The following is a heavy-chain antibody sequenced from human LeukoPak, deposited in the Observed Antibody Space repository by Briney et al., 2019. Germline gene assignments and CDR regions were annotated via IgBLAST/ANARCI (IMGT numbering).Heavy chain of an antibody. CDR3: AREGLERAFDI. CDR2: IYYSGST. Sequence: SESLSLTCTVSGGSINSYYWSWIRQPPGKGLEWIGYIYYSGSTNYNPSLKSRVTISVGTSKNQFSLKLSSVTAADTAVYYCAREGLERAFDIWGQGTMVTVSS. V-gene: IGHV4-59*12. J-gene: IGHJ3*02. CDR1: GGSINSYY. D-gene: IGHD1-1*01.